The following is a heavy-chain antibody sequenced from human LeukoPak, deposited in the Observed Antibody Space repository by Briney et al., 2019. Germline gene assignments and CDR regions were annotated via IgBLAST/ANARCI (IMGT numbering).Heavy chain of an antibody. CDR2: ISGSGGST. Sequence: GGSLRLSCVGSGFTFSDAWMSWVRQAPGKGLEWVSAISGSGGSTYYADSVKGRFTISRDNSKNTLYLQMNSLRAEDTAVYYCAKDHYSYGYYWGQGTLVTVSS. CDR3: AKDHYSYGYY. J-gene: IGHJ4*02. D-gene: IGHD5-18*01. CDR1: GFTFSDAW. V-gene: IGHV3-23*01.